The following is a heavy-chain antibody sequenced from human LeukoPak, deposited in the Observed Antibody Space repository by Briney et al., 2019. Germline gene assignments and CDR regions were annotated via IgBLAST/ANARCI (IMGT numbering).Heavy chain of an antibody. Sequence: PGGSLRLSCAASGFIFRNHWMSWVRQAPGKGLEWVAVIWYDGSNKYYTDSVKGRFTISRDNSKNTLSLQMDSLSAEDTAVYYCARGPYYGSGSYAAFHIWGQGTMVTVSA. CDR1: GFIFRNHW. J-gene: IGHJ3*02. D-gene: IGHD3-10*01. V-gene: IGHV3-33*08. CDR3: ARGPYYGSGSYAAFHI. CDR2: IWYDGSNK.